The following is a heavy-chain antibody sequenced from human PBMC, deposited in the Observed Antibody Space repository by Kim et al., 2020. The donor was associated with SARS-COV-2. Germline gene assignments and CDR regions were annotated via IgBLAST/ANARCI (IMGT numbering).Heavy chain of an antibody. CDR2: INPSVGIT. CDR1: GNPLGSYF. D-gene: IGHD3-10*01. Sequence: ASVKVSCKASGNPLGSYFIHWVRQAPGQGLEWMGGINPSVGITGYAQKFQGRVTMTRDTSSNTVYMDLRSLTSEDTAVYYCARDPSWFGEFHYWGQGTLVTVPS. CDR3: ARDPSWFGEFHY. J-gene: IGHJ4*01. V-gene: IGHV1-46*01.